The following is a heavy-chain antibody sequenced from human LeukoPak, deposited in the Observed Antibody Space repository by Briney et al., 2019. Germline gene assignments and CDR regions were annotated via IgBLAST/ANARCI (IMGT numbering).Heavy chain of an antibody. CDR1: GFTFSTYI. CDR2: ISYDGSKK. V-gene: IGHV3-30-3*01. J-gene: IGHJ4*02. Sequence: GRSLRLSCAASGFTFSTYIMHWVRQAPGKGLEWVAVISYDGSKKYYADSVKGRFTISRDNAKNSLYLQMNSLRAEDTAVYYCARETYWGQGTLVTVSS. CDR3: ARETY.